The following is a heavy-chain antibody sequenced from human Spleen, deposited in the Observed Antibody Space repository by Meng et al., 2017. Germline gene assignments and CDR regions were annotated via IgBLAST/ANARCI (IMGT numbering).Heavy chain of an antibody. V-gene: IGHV4-59*02. CDR3: ARMISSGYGYYFDY. CDR2: IYYSGST. Sequence: SETLSLTCSVSGGSVSGYHWSWIRQAPGKGLEWIGYIYYSGSTNYNPSLKSRVTMSVETSKNMLSLKLSSVTAADTAIYYCARMISSGYGYYFDYWGQGTLVTVSS. CDR1: GGSVSGYH. D-gene: IGHD3-22*01. J-gene: IGHJ4*02.